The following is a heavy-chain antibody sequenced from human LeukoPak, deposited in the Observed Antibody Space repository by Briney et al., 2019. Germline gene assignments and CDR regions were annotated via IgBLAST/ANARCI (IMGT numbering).Heavy chain of an antibody. CDR2: IIPIFGTA. D-gene: IGHD4-17*01. CDR3: ARVRDYGDYVQDY. J-gene: IGHJ4*02. Sequence: ASVKVSCKASGGTFSSYAISWVRQAPGQGLEWMGGIIPIFGTANYAQKFQGRVTITTDESTSTAYMELSSLRSEDTAVYYCARVRDYGDYVQDYWGQGTLVTVSS. CDR1: GGTFSSYA. V-gene: IGHV1-69*05.